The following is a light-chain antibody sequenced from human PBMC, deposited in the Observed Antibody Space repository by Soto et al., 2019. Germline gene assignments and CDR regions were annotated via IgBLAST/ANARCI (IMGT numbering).Light chain of an antibody. V-gene: IGKV3-20*01. Sequence: ESVLTQSPGTLSLSPGERATLSCRASQSVSSSYLAWYQQKPSQAPRLLIYGVSSRATGVPDRFSGSGSGTDFTLTISRLEPEDFAVYYCQQYTDWPLTFGQGTKVDIK. J-gene: IGKJ1*01. CDR2: GVS. CDR3: QQYTDWPLT. CDR1: QSVSSSY.